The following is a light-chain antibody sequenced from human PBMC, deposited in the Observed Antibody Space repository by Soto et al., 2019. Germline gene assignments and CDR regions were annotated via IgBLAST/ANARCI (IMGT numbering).Light chain of an antibody. J-gene: IGLJ2*01. V-gene: IGLV4-60*03. CDR3: ESWDSNTRV. CDR1: SRHSSYT. Sequence: QPVLTQSSSASASLGSSVKLTCTLSSRHSSYTIAWHQQQPGKAPLYLMKLEGSGSYNKGSGVPDRFSGSSSGADRYLTISNLQSADEVDYYCESWDSNTRVFGGGTKLTVL. CDR2: LEGSGSY.